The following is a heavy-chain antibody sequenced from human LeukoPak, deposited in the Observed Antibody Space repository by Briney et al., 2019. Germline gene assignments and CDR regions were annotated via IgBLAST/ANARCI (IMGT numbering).Heavy chain of an antibody. CDR2: INPNSGGT. V-gene: IGHV1-2*02. J-gene: IGHJ6*03. Sequence: GASVKVSCKASGYTFTCYYMHWVRQAPGQGLEWMGWINPNSGGTNYAQKFQGRVTMTRDTSISTAYMELSRLRSDDTAVYYCARDGSSGWKYYMDVWGKGTTVTVSS. CDR3: ARDGSSGWKYYMDV. CDR1: GYTFTCYY. D-gene: IGHD6-19*01.